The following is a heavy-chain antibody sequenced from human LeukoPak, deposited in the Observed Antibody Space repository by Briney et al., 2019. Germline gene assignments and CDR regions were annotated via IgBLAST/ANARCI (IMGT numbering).Heavy chain of an antibody. D-gene: IGHD3-22*01. CDR3: ARANYGTSGSNWFDP. V-gene: IGHV4-38-2*02. J-gene: IGHJ5*02. CDR1: GYSISSGSY. CDR2: IYYRGST. Sequence: SETLSLTCTVSGYSISSGSYWAWIRQPPGKCLEWIGSIYYRGSTYYNLSLKSRLTISVDTSKNQFSLKVSSVTAADTAVYYCARANYGTSGSNWFDPWRPGTLVTVSS.